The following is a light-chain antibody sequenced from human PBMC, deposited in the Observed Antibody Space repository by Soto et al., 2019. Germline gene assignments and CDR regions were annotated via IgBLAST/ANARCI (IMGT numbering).Light chain of an antibody. V-gene: IGKV1-9*01. CDR3: QQSNDYPRT. CDR1: HGISSY. Sequence: DIQLTQSPSFLSASVGDRVTITCRASHGISSYLAWYQQKPGKAPKLLISAASTLQSGVPSRFSGSGSGTEFTLTISSLQPEDFATYYCQQSNDYPRTFGQGTKVEIK. CDR2: AAS. J-gene: IGKJ2*01.